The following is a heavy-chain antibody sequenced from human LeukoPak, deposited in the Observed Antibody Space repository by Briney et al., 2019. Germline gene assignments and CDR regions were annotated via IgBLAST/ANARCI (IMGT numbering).Heavy chain of an antibody. D-gene: IGHD4-17*01. CDR3: ARLATVTTFSPVVY. V-gene: IGHV3-23*01. J-gene: IGHJ4*02. Sequence: TGGSLRLSCAASGITFSSYAMSWVRQAPGKGLGWVSSISGISGSAYYADSVKGRFTISRDNSKNTLYLQMNSLRAEDTAVYSCARLATVTTFSPVVYWGQGTLVTVSS. CDR1: GITFSSYA. CDR2: ISGISGSA.